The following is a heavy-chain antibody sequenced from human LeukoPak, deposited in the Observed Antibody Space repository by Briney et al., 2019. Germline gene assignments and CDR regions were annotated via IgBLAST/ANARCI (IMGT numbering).Heavy chain of an antibody. CDR3: ARDGGAVAGPGSSDY. CDR2: ISSSSSYN. CDR1: GFTFSSYS. D-gene: IGHD6-19*01. Sequence: GGSLRLSCAASGFTFSSYSMNWVRQAPGKGPGWVSTISSSSSYNYYADSVKGRFSISRDNTTNSLFQQMNSLRGEDTAVYYCARDGGAVAGPGSSDYWGQGTLVTVSS. V-gene: IGHV3-21*01. J-gene: IGHJ4*02.